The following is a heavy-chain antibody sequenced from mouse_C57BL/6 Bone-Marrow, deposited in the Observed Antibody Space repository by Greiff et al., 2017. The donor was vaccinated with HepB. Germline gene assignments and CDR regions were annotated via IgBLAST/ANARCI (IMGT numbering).Heavy chain of an antibody. Sequence: EVQLVESGGDLVKPGGSLKLSCAASGFTFSSYGMSWVRQTPDKRLEWVATISSGGSYTYYPDSVKGRFTISRDNAKNTLYLQMSSLKSEDTAMYYCAREIDYDYDKDYFDYGGQGTTLTVSS. CDR3: AREIDYDYDKDYFDY. CDR1: GFTFSSYG. V-gene: IGHV5-6*01. D-gene: IGHD2-4*01. CDR2: ISSGGSYT. J-gene: IGHJ2*01.